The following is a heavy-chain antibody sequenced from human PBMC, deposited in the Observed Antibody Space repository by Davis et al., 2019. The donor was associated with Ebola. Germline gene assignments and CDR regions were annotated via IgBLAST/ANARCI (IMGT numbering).Heavy chain of an antibody. D-gene: IGHD3-3*01. CDR1: GGSISSSSYY. V-gene: IGHV4-39*01. Sequence: SETLSLTCTVSGGSISSSSYYWGWIRQPPGKGLEWIGSIYYSGSTYYNPSLKSRVTISVDTSKNQFSLKLSSVTAADTAVYYCARMLYYDFWSGYYHYWGQGTLVTVSS. J-gene: IGHJ4*02. CDR3: ARMLYYDFWSGYYHY. CDR2: IYYSGST.